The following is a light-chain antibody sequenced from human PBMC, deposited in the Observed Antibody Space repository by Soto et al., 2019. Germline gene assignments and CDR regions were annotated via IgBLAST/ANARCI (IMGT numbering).Light chain of an antibody. V-gene: IGKV1-27*01. CDR1: HGISNY. J-gene: IGKJ3*01. Sequence: DILMTQSPASLSVSPGDRVTITCRASHGISNYLAWYQQKPGQVPKLLIYAASTLQSGVPSRFSGSGSGTDFTLTISSLQPEDVATYYCQQYNSALFTFGPGTKVDIK. CDR2: AAS. CDR3: QQYNSALFT.